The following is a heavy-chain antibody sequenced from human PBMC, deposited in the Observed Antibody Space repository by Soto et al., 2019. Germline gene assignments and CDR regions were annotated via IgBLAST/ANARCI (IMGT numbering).Heavy chain of an antibody. Sequence: QVQLQESGPGLVKPSGTLSLTCAVSGGSISSSNWWSWVRQPPGKGLEWIGEIYHRGITNYNPSLKSRVTISIDKSKTQFSLKLISVTAADTAVYYCARDPHSSIVGAYWGQGALVTVSS. D-gene: IGHD1-26*01. CDR2: IYHRGIT. CDR3: ARDPHSSIVGAY. J-gene: IGHJ4*02. CDR1: GGSISSSNW. V-gene: IGHV4-4*02.